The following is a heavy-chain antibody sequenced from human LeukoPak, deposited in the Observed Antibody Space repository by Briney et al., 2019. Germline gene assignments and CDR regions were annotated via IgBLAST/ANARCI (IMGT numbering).Heavy chain of an antibody. Sequence: PGGSLRLSCAASGFTFNSYWMSWVRQAPGKGLEWVANIKQDGSEKYYVDSVKGRFTISRDNAKNSLYLQMNSLRAEDTAVYYCARADNQYYYDSSGYHNYYYYMDVWGKGTTVTVSS. J-gene: IGHJ6*03. V-gene: IGHV3-7*01. CDR3: ARADNQYYYDSSGYHNYYYYMDV. CDR2: IKQDGSEK. D-gene: IGHD3-22*01. CDR1: GFTFNSYW.